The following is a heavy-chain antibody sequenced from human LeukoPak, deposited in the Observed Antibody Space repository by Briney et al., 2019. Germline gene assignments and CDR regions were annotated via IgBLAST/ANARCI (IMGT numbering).Heavy chain of an antibody. Sequence: GGSLRLSCAASGITFSDHYMNWIRQAPGKGPVWVSRLNGDGSFTSYADSVMGRFTISRDNARNSLYLQMNSLRAEDTAIYYCASDLSGARDSWGQGTLVTVSS. V-gene: IGHV3-74*01. CDR1: GITFSDHY. CDR2: LNGDGSFT. D-gene: IGHD1-26*01. J-gene: IGHJ4*02. CDR3: ASDLSGARDS.